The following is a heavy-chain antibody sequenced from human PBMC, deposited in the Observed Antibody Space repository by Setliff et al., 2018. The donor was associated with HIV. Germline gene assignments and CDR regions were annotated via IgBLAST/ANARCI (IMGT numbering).Heavy chain of an antibody. CDR2: VYYTWNT. Sequence: PSETLSLTCTVSGGSISRRDYCWGWIRQPPGKGLEWIGGVYYTWNTYYNPSLKSRVTVSVDTSKNQFSLKLSSVTAADTAVYYCARHSIAVVIGVPERDDAFDIWGHGTMVTVSS. CDR3: ARHSIAVVIGVPERDDAFDI. J-gene: IGHJ3*02. D-gene: IGHD2-21*01. CDR1: GGSISRRDYC. V-gene: IGHV4-39*01.